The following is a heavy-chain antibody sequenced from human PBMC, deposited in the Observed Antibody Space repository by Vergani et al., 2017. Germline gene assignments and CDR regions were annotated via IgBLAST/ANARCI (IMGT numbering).Heavy chain of an antibody. CDR3: GRGAAGYYGSGRDFDY. CDR1: GGSISSGGYY. D-gene: IGHD3-10*01. CDR2: IYYSGST. J-gene: IGHJ4*02. Sequence: QVQLQESGPGLVKTSQTLSLTCTVSGGSISSGGYYWSWIRQHPGKGLEWIGYIYYSGSTYYNPSLKSRVTISVATSKNQCSLKLSSVTAADPAVYYCGRGAAGYYGSGRDFDYWGQGTLVTVSS. V-gene: IGHV4-31*03.